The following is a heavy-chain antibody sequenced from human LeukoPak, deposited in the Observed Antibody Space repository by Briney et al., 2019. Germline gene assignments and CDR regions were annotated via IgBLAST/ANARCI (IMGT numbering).Heavy chain of an antibody. CDR1: GFTFSSYG. CDR2: IRYDGSNK. CDR3: AKDPVETVVVPAAAFDY. D-gene: IGHD2-2*01. J-gene: IGHJ4*02. Sequence: GSLRLSCAASGFTFSSYGMHWVRQAPGKGLEWVAFIRYDGSNKYYADSVKGRFTISRDNSKNTLYLQMNSLRAEDTAVYYCAKDPVETVVVPAAAFDYWGQGTLVTVSS. V-gene: IGHV3-30*02.